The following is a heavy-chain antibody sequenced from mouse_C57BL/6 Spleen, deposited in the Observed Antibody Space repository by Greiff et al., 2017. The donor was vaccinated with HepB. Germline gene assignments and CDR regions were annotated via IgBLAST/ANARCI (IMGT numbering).Heavy chain of an antibody. CDR2: ISSGGSYT. D-gene: IGHD2-3*01. CDR3: ARRGDGYPYWYFDV. V-gene: IGHV5-6*01. J-gene: IGHJ1*03. Sequence: EVQGVESGGDLVKPGGSPKLSCAASGFTFSSYGMSWVRQTPDKRLEWVATISSGGSYTYYPDSVKGRFTISRDNAKNTLYLQMSSLKSEDTAMYYCARRGDGYPYWYFDVWGTGTTVTVSS. CDR1: GFTFSSYG.